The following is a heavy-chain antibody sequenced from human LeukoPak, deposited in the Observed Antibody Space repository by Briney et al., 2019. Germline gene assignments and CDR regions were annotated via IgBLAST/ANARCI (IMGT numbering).Heavy chain of an antibody. CDR2: IWYDGSNK. J-gene: IGHJ4*02. V-gene: IGHV3-33*01. CDR1: GFTFSTYG. D-gene: IGHD2-15*01. CDR3: ARGLWGSPNFDY. Sequence: GGSLRLSCAASGFTFSTYGMHWVHQAPGKGLEWVAVIWYDGSNKYYADSVKGRFTISRDNPKNTLYLQMNSLRAEDTAVYFCARGLWGSPNFDYWGQGTLVTVSS.